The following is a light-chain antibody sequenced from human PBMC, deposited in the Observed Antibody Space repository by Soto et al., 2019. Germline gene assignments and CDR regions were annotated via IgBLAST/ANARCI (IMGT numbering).Light chain of an antibody. V-gene: IGKV1-5*01. CDR3: QQYNLDPYT. CDR1: QSVVNW. J-gene: IGKJ2*01. Sequence: DIQMTQSPSTLSGSIGDRVIITCRASQSVVNWLAWYQQKPGKAPKLLISDASKLERGVPPRFSGVGSGTDFTLTISSLQPDDSATYYCQQYNLDPYTFGQGTKLEIK. CDR2: DAS.